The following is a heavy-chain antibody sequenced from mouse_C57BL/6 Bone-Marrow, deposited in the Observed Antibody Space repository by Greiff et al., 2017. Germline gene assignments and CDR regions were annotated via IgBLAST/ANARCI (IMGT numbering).Heavy chain of an antibody. CDR2: ISSGSSTI. V-gene: IGHV5-17*01. CDR3: ARGTTVVADY. J-gene: IGHJ2*01. D-gene: IGHD1-1*01. CDR1: GFTFSDYG. Sequence: DVKLVESGGGLVKPGGSLTLSCAASGFTFSDYGMHWVRQAPEKGLEWVAYISSGSSTIYYADTVKGRFTISRDNAKNTLFLQMTSLRSEDTAMYYCARGTTVVADYWGQGTTLTVSS.